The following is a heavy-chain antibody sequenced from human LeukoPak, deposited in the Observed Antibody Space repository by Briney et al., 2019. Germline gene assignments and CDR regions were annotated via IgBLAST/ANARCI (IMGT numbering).Heavy chain of an antibody. CDR2: INHSGST. CDR3: AMQVGIYGDYNNWFDP. J-gene: IGHJ5*02. Sequence: GSLRLSCAASGFTFSSYAMHWVRQPPGQGLEWIGEINHSGSTNYNPSLKSRATMSLDSSKNQFSLRLTSVTAADMAVYYCAMQVGIYGDYNNWFDPWGQGARVTVSS. V-gene: IGHV4-34*08. CDR1: GFTFSSYA. D-gene: IGHD4-17*01.